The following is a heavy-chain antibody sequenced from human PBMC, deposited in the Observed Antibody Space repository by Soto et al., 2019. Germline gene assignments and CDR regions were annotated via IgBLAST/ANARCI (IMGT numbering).Heavy chain of an antibody. J-gene: IGHJ6*02. D-gene: IGHD5-18*01. CDR3: ATGGHNDGYNFYHGMDV. Sequence: QVQVVQSGAEVKKPGSSVKVSCKVSGGIFTNNAISWVRQAPGQGLEWLGGGIPLFDTAYYAQIFRGSLSISADGAKTTAYMEPSGLTSADTAVYFCATGGHNDGYNFYHGMDVWGQGTPVTVS. CDR1: GGIFTNNA. CDR2: GIPLFDTA. V-gene: IGHV1-69*01.